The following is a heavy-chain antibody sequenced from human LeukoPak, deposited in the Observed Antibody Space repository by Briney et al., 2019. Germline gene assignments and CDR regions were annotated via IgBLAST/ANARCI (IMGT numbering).Heavy chain of an antibody. CDR3: ARSEINDYMRF. D-gene: IGHD4-11*01. V-gene: IGHV4-38-2*01. CDR1: GYSIANGYH. Sequence: SEALSLTCSVSGYSIANGYHWAWVRQPPGKRLEWLGSIYQSGSTYDNLSLKSRLTMSVDTSKNQFSLTMRAVTAADTALYYCARSEINDYMRFWGQGILVTVSS. J-gene: IGHJ4*02. CDR2: IYQSGST.